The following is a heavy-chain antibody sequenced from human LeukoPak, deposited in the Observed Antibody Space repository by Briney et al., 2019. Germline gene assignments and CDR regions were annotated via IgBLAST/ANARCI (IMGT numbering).Heavy chain of an antibody. CDR3: AKDRHYYDSSGQTYYFDY. J-gene: IGHJ4*02. CDR2: ISGSGDST. V-gene: IGHV3-23*01. D-gene: IGHD3-22*01. Sequence: PGGSLRLSCAASGFTFSSHAVSWVRQAPGKGLEWVSGISGSGDSTYHADSVKGRFTISRDNSKNTVYLQMNSLRVEDTAVYYCAKDRHYYDSSGQTYYFDYWGQGTLVTVSS. CDR1: GFTFSSHA.